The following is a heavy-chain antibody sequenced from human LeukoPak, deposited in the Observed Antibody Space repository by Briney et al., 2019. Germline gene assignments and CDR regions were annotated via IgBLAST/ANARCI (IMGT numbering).Heavy chain of an antibody. CDR1: GLTFTIYA. Sequence: QGGGSQTLVCTASGLTFTIYATRWARHSPGRGLEWVSGMIGGGVSTYYVHCVKGWPTLSRDNSKHTFYLQMTSLRAEDMGVYYCAKIRGRDDWYYFDYWGQGTLVTVSS. J-gene: IGHJ4*02. D-gene: IGHD2-15*01. CDR2: MIGGGVST. CDR3: AKIRGRDDWYYFDY. V-gene: IGHV3-23*01.